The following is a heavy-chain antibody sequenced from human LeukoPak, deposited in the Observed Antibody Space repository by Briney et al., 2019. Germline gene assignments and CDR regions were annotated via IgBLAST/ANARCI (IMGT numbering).Heavy chain of an antibody. V-gene: IGHV4-61*02. CDR2: IYTSGST. CDR3: ARADYDILTGYYPIDY. Sequence: SETLSLTCTVSGGSISSGSYYWSWIRQPAGKGLEWIGRIYTSGSTNYNPSLKSRVTISVDTSKNQFSLKLSSVTAADTAVYYCARADYDILTGYYPIDYWGQGTLVTVSS. CDR1: GGSISSGSYY. J-gene: IGHJ4*02. D-gene: IGHD3-9*01.